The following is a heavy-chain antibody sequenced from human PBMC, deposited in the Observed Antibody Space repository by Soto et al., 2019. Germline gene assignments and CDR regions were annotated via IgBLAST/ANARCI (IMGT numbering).Heavy chain of an antibody. CDR1: GYTFTSYY. J-gene: IGHJ6*02. CDR2: INPSGGST. CDR3: ASSIAAAGPYYYYYGMDV. V-gene: IGHV1-46*01. D-gene: IGHD6-13*01. Sequence: ASVKVSCKASGYTFTSYYMHWVRQAPGQGLEWMGIINPSGGSTSYAQKFQGRVTMTRDTSTSTVYMELSSLRSEDTAVYYCASSIAAAGPYYYYYGMDVWGQGTTVTVSS.